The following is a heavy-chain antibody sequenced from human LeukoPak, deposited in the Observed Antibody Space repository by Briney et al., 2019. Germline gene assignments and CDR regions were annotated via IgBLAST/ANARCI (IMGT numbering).Heavy chain of an antibody. D-gene: IGHD5-18*01. V-gene: IGHV4-4*02. CDR1: GGSISSSNW. CDR3: ARGCRGYSYGYWVY. CDR2: IYHSGST. J-gene: IGHJ4*02. Sequence: PSETLSLTCAVSGGSISSSNWWSWVRQPPGKGLEWIEEIYHSGSTNYNPSLKSRVTISVDKSKNQFSLKLSSVTAADTAVYYCARGCRGYSYGYWVYWGQGTLVTVSS.